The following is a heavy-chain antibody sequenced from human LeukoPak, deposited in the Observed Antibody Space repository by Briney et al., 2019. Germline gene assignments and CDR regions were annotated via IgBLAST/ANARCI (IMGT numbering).Heavy chain of an antibody. CDR1: GFTFSSYA. D-gene: IGHD3-22*01. CDR2: ISYDGSNK. J-gene: IGHJ4*02. CDR3: ARDPPYDSSGYSFDY. V-gene: IGHV3-30-3*01. Sequence: GGSLRLSCAASGFTFSSYAMHWVRQAPGKGLEWVAVISYDGSNKYYADSVKGRFTISRDNSKNTLYLQMNSLRAEDTAVYYCARDPPYDSSGYSFDYWGQGTLVTVSS.